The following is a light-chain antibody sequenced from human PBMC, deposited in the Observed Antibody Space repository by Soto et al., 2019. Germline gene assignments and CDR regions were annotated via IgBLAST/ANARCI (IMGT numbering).Light chain of an antibody. CDR1: QSVSSN. Sequence: EIVMTQSPATLSVSPGERATLSCRASQSVSSNLAWYQHKPGQAPRLLIYGASTRATGIPARFSGSGSGTEFTLTISSLQSEAFAVYYCQQYNNWPSLTFGGGTKVEIK. J-gene: IGKJ4*01. CDR3: QQYNNWPSLT. CDR2: GAS. V-gene: IGKV3-15*01.